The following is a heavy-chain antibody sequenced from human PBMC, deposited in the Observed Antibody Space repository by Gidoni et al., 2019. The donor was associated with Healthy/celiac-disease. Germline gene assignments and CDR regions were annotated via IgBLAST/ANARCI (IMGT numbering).Heavy chain of an antibody. V-gene: IGHV4-59*01. CDR1: GGSISSYY. D-gene: IGHD6-6*01. CDR3: ARDRIAARPGGYYYYGMDV. Sequence: QVQLQESGPGLVKPSEPLSLTCTVSGGSISSYYWSWIRQPPGKGLEWIGYIYYSGSTNYNPSLKSRVTISVDTSKNQFSLKLSSVTAADTAVYYCARDRIAARPGGYYYYGMDVWGQGTTVTVSS. CDR2: IYYSGST. J-gene: IGHJ6*02.